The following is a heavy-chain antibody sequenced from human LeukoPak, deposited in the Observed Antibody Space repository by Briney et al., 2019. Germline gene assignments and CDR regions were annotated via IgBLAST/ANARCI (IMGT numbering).Heavy chain of an antibody. J-gene: IGHJ2*01. D-gene: IGHD5-18*01. Sequence: KPSETLSLTCAVSGGSISSNRYYWGWIRQPPGKGLEWVGGIYYSGSTYYNPSLKSRVTISVDTSKNQFSLKLSSVTAADTAVYYCASSGTAMVPETYWYFDLWGRGTLVTVSS. CDR3: ASSGTAMVPETYWYFDL. V-gene: IGHV4-39*01. CDR2: IYYSGST. CDR1: GGSISSNRYY.